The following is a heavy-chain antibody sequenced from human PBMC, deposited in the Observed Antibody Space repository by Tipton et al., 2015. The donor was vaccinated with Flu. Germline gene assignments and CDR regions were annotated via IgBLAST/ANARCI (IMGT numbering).Heavy chain of an antibody. V-gene: IGHV3-7*03. J-gene: IGHJ4*02. CDR1: GFTLSSYW. CDR2: IKQDGSVK. D-gene: IGHD6-19*01. Sequence: SLRLSCAASGFTLSSYWMTWVRQAPGKGLEWVANIKQDGSVKYYVDSVKGRFTISRDNAKNSLYLQMNSLRAEDTAVYYCARAVAGGEAYWGQGTLVTVSS. CDR3: ARAVAGGEAY.